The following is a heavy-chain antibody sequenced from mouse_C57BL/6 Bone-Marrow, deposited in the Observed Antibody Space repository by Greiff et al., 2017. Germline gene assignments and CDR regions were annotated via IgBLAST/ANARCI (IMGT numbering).Heavy chain of an antibody. D-gene: IGHD2-3*01. CDR3: ARHGYYRGWYFDV. V-gene: IGHV1-64*01. J-gene: IGHJ1*03. CDR1: GYTFTSYW. Sequence: VQLQQPGAELVKPGASVKLSCKASGYTFTSYWMHWVKQRPGQGLEWIGMIHPNSGSTNYNEKFKSKATLTVDKSSSTAYMQLSSLTSEDSAVYYCARHGYYRGWYFDVWGTGTTGTVSS. CDR2: IHPNSGST.